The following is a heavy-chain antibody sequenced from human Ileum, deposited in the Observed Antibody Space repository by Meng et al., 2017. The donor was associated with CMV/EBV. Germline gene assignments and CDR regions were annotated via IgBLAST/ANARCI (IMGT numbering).Heavy chain of an antibody. CDR2: IRYDGSNK. V-gene: IGHV3-30*02. CDR1: GFTFSSYG. CDR3: AKESLNWNYQVPTHAFDI. Sequence: GESLKISCAASGFTFSSYGMHWVRQAPGKGLEWVAFIRYDGSNKYYADSVKGRFTISRDNSKNTLYLQMNSLRAEDTAVYYCAKESLNWNYQVPTHAFDIWGQGTMVTVSS. D-gene: IGHD1-7*01. J-gene: IGHJ3*02.